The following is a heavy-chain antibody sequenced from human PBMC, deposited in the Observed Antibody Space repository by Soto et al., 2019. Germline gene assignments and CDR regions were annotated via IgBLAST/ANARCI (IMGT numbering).Heavy chain of an antibody. CDR3: GNTPGGGGLAS. D-gene: IGHD3-16*01. CDR1: GFPFSKYW. CDR2: IKDDGGQQ. J-gene: IGHJ4*02. V-gene: IGHV3-7*03. Sequence: GGSLRLSCAASGFPFSKYWMSLVRQAPGKGLEWVANIKDDGGQQYYVDSVKGRFTISRDNAENSLYLHISSLRVEDTAVYYWGNTPGGGGLASWGRGPVVTASS.